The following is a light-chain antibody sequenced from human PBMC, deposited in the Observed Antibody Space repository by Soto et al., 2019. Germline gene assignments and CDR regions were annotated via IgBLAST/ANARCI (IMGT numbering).Light chain of an antibody. CDR2: KAS. CDR3: KQYSYYPRT. CDR1: QTISSW. J-gene: IGKJ1*01. V-gene: IGKV1-5*03. Sequence: DIQVTGGPPTLYGYVGDRVTITCRASQTISSWLAWYQQKPGKAPKLLIYKASTLKSGVQSRFSGSGPGTEFTLTICSLPPDHLAPYFCKQYSYYPRTFGQGTKVDIK.